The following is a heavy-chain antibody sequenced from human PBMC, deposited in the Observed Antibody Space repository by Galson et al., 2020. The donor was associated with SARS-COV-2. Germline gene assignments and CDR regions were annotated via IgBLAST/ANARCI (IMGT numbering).Heavy chain of an antibody. Sequence: ASETLSLTCIVSGGSISSSSYYWGWIRQPPGKGLEWIGSIYYSGSTYYNPSLKSRVTISVDTSKNQFSLKLSSVTAADTAVYYCARRGIAVAGRCFDPWGQGTLVTVSS. CDR3: ARRGIAVAGRCFDP. J-gene: IGHJ5*02. V-gene: IGHV4-39*01. CDR2: IYYSGST. CDR1: GGSISSSSYY. D-gene: IGHD6-19*01.